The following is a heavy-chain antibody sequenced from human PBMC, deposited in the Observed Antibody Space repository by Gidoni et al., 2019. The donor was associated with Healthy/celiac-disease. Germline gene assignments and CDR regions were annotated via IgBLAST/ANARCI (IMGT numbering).Heavy chain of an antibody. CDR2: ISYDGSNK. J-gene: IGHJ5*02. D-gene: IGHD6-19*01. V-gene: IGHV3-30*18. Sequence: WVAVISYDGSNKYYADSVKGRFTISRDNSKNTLYLQMNSLRAEDTAVYYCAKDGVAGTHKNWFDPWGQGTLVTVSS. CDR3: AKDGVAGTHKNWFDP.